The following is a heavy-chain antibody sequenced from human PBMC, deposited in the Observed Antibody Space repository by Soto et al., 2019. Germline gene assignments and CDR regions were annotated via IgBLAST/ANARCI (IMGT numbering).Heavy chain of an antibody. J-gene: IGHJ4*02. Sequence: HPGGSLRLSCAASGFTFSSYAMSWVRQAPGKGLEWVSAISGSGGSTYYADSVKGRFTISRDNSKNTLYLQMNSLRAEDTAVYYCAKTRGYDSSPRFDYWGQGTLVTVSS. CDR2: ISGSGGST. D-gene: IGHD3-22*01. CDR1: GFTFSSYA. V-gene: IGHV3-23*01. CDR3: AKTRGYDSSPRFDY.